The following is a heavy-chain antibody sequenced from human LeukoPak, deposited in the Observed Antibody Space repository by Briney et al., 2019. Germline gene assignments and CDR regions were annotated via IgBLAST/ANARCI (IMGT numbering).Heavy chain of an antibody. V-gene: IGHV5-51*01. J-gene: IGHJ3*01. Sequence: GESLKISCKDSGYSFPSYWIAWVRQMPGKGLEWMGIIYLGDSDTRYSPSFQGQVTISADKSISSAYLQWSSLKASDTAMYYCARPNITSYYDSRGYDAFDVWGQGTMVTVSS. CDR1: GYSFPSYW. CDR2: IYLGDSDT. CDR3: ARPNITSYYDSRGYDAFDV. D-gene: IGHD3-22*01.